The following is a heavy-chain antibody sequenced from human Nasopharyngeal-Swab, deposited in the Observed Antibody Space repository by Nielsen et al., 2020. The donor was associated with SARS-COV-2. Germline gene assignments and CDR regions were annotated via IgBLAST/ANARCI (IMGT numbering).Heavy chain of an antibody. CDR3: AKQSANWGSYFDY. CDR1: GFTFSSYW. D-gene: IGHD7-27*01. Sequence: GESLNIPCAASGFTFSSYWMHWVRQAPGKGLVWVSRINSDGSSTSYADSVKGRFTISRDNSKNTLYLQMNTLRAEDTAIYYCAKQSANWGSYFDYWGQGTLVTVSS. V-gene: IGHV3-74*01. J-gene: IGHJ4*02. CDR2: INSDGSST.